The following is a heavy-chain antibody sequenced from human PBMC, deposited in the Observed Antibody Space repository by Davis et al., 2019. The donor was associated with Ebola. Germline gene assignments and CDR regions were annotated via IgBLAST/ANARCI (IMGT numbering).Heavy chain of an antibody. CDR1: GGSISSHY. CDR2: IYYSGST. V-gene: IGHV4-39*07. D-gene: IGHD3-3*01. Sequence: PSETLSLTCTVSGGSISSHYWGWIRQPPGKGLEWIGSIYYSGSTYYNPSLKSRVTISVDTSKNQFSLKLSSVTAADTAVYYCARDERFLEWLFRFDPWGQGTLVTVSS. J-gene: IGHJ5*02. CDR3: ARDERFLEWLFRFDP.